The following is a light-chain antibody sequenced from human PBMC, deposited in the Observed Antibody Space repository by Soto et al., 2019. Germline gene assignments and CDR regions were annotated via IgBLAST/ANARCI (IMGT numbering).Light chain of an antibody. J-gene: IGLJ1*01. Sequence: QSALTQPPSASGSPGQSVTISCTGTSSDVGGYNYVSWYQQHPGKVPKLLIYEVSKRPSGVPDRFSGSKSGNTASLTVSGLQAEDEADYYCSSYAGSNNLGVFGTGTQLTVL. CDR3: SSYAGSNNLGV. CDR2: EVS. CDR1: SSDVGGYNY. V-gene: IGLV2-8*01.